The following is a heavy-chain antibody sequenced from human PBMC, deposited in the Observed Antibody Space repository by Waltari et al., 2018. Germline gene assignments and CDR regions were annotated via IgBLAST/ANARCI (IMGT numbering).Heavy chain of an antibody. CDR3: ARGAPGGYPYYFDY. CDR1: GGSISTRSYY. V-gene: IGHV4-39*07. CDR2: IYYSGST. Sequence: QLQLQESGPGLVKPSETLSLTCTVPGGSISTRSYYLGWIRQPPGKGLEGIGSIYYSGSTYYNPSLKSRVTISVDTSKNHFSLKLSSVTAADTAVYYCARGAPGGYPYYFDYWGQGTLVTVSS. J-gene: IGHJ4*02. D-gene: IGHD3-16*02.